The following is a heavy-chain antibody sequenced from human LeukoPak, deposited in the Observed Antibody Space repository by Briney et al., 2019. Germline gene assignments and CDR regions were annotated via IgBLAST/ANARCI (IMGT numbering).Heavy chain of an antibody. D-gene: IGHD3-16*01. Sequence: PGGSLRLSCAASGFTFSSYSMNWVRQAPGKGLESVSSISSSSSYIYYADSVKGRFTISRDNAKNSLYLQMNSLRAEDTAVYFCAKSTRAVMAMMDVWGRGTTVTVSS. CDR1: GFTFSSYS. J-gene: IGHJ6*04. CDR2: ISSSSSYI. V-gene: IGHV3-21*01. CDR3: AKSTRAVMAMMDV.